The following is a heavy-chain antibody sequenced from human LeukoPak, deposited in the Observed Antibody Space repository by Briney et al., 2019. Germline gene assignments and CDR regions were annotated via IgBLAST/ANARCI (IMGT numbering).Heavy chain of an antibody. CDR1: GGSISSSSYY. CDR3: AREGGHCSGGSCYSVLYYYYMDV. Sequence: SETLSLTCTVSGGSISSSSYYWGWIRQPPGKGLEWIGSIYYSGSTYYNPSLKSRVTISVDTSKNQFSLKLSSVTAADTAVYYCAREGGHCSGGSCYSVLYYYYMDVWGKGTTVTISS. D-gene: IGHD2-15*01. V-gene: IGHV4-39*07. CDR2: IYYSGST. J-gene: IGHJ6*03.